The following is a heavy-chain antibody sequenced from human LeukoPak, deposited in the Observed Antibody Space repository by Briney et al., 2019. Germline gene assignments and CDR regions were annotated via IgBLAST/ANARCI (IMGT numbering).Heavy chain of an antibody. J-gene: IGHJ6*03. CDR2: IRSKAYGGTT. CDR1: GFTFGDYA. V-gene: IGHV3-49*03. CDR3: TRVSGFPEFYYYYMDV. D-gene: IGHD3-10*01. Sequence: PGGSLRLSCTASGFTFGDYAMSWFRQAPGKGLEWVGFIRSKAYGGTTEYAASVKGRFTISRDDSKSIAYLQMNSLKTEDTAVYYCTRVSGFPEFYYYYMDVWGKGTTVTVSS.